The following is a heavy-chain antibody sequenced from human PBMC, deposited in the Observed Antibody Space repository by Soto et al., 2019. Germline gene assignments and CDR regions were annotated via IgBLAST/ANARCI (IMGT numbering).Heavy chain of an antibody. V-gene: IGHV3-74*03. CDR3: VRDQRLRGHPFDI. Sequence: EVQLVESGGGLVQPGGSLRLSCVASGFTFSDSWMHWVRQAPGKGLMWVSRISFDGTATTSADSVRGRFSISRDNAKNTLFLQMNHLRADDTAMYYCVRDQRLRGHPFDIWGQGTFVTVSS. J-gene: IGHJ3*02. D-gene: IGHD2-21*02. CDR1: GFTFSDSW. CDR2: ISFDGTAT.